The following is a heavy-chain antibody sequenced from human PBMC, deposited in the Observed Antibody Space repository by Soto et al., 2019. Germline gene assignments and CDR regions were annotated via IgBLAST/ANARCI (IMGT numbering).Heavy chain of an antibody. CDR1: GFSLSTSGVG. CDR3: AHSSGSYFADAFDI. CDR2: IYWNDDK. J-gene: IGHJ3*02. D-gene: IGHD3-10*01. V-gene: IGHV2-5*01. Sequence: SGPTLVNPTQTLTLTCTFSGFSLSTSGVGVGWIRQPPGKALEWLALIYWNDDKRYSPSLKSWLTITKDTSKNQVVLTMTNMDPVDTATYYCAHSSGSYFADAFDIWGQGTMVTVSS.